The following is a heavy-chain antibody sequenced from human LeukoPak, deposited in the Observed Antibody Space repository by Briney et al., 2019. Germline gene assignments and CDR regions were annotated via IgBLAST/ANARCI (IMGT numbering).Heavy chain of an antibody. D-gene: IGHD6-13*01. CDR1: GFTFDDYA. Sequence: GRSLRLSCAASGFTFDDYAMHWVRQAPGKGLEWVSGISWNSGSIGHADSVKGRFTISRDNAKNSLYLQMNSLRAEDTALYYCAKDGYSSSKIRRYYYYYYYMDVWGKGTTVTVSS. CDR2: ISWNSGSI. V-gene: IGHV3-9*01. J-gene: IGHJ6*03. CDR3: AKDGYSSSKIRRYYYYYYYMDV.